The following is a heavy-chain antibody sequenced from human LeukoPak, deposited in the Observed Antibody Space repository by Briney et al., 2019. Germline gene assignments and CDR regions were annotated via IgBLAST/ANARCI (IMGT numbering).Heavy chain of an antibody. CDR1: GGSISSSSYY. J-gene: IGHJ4*02. D-gene: IGHD3-22*01. CDR2: IYYSGST. V-gene: IGHV4-39*01. Sequence: SETLSLTCTVSGGSISSSSYYWGWIRQPPGKGLEWIGSIYYSGSTYYTPSLKSRVTISVDTSKNQFSLKLSSVTAADTAVYYCARGNYYPLDLDYWGQGTLVTVSS. CDR3: ARGNYYPLDLDY.